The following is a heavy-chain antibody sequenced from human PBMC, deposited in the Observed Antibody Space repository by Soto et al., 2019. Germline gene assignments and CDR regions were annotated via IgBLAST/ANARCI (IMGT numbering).Heavy chain of an antibody. CDR1: GFTFSSYG. Sequence: QVQLVESGGGVVQPGRSLRLSCAASGFTFSSYGMHWVRQAPGKGLEWVAVISYDGSNKYYADSVKGRFTISRDNSKNTLYLQMNSLRAEDTAVYYCAKGAGSSGRGMLYYFDYWGQGTLVTDSS. CDR2: ISYDGSNK. V-gene: IGHV3-30*18. D-gene: IGHD6-6*01. CDR3: AKGAGSSGRGMLYYFDY. J-gene: IGHJ4*02.